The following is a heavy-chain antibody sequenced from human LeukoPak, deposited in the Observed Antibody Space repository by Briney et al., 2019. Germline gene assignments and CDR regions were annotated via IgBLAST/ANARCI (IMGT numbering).Heavy chain of an antibody. CDR2: IYYSGNT. V-gene: IGHV4-39*07. CDR3: ARDVLIQLWLIRWFDP. J-gene: IGHJ5*02. Sequence: PSETLSLTCTVSGGSISSSDYYWGWIRQSAGKGLEWIGTIYYSGNTYYNPSLKSRVTISVDTSKNQFSLKLSSVTAADTAVYYCARDVLIQLWLIRWFDPWGQGTLVTVSS. CDR1: GGSISSSDYY. D-gene: IGHD5-18*01.